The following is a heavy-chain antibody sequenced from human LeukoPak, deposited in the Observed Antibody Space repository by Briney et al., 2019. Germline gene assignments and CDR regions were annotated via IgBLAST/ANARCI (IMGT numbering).Heavy chain of an antibody. CDR3: AKQEEQWLVRGAFDY. V-gene: IGHV3-23*01. CDR2: SGSGGST. D-gene: IGHD6-19*01. J-gene: IGHJ4*02. Sequence: SGSGGSTYYAGSVKGRSTISRDNSKNTLYLQMNSLRAEDTAVYYCAKQEEQWLVRGAFDYWGQGTLVTVSS.